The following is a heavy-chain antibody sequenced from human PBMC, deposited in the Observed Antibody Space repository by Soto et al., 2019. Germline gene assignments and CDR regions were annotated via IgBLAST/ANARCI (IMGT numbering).Heavy chain of an antibody. V-gene: IGHV1-18*04. CDR3: ARVDRMYYDFWSGYSPTHFDP. J-gene: IGHJ5*02. Sequence: VASVKVSFKASGYTFTSYGISWVRQAPGQGLEWMGWISAYNGNTNYAQKLQGRVTMTTDTSTSTAYMELRSLRSDDTAVYYCARVDRMYYDFWSGYSPTHFDPWGQGTLVTVSS. CDR1: GYTFTSYG. CDR2: ISAYNGNT. D-gene: IGHD3-3*01.